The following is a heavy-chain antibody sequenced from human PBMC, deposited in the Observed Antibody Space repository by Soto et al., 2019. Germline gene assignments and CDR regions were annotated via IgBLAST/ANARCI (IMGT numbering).Heavy chain of an antibody. CDR2: TYSSGGA. CDR3: ARTRGSAVYFYFYGLDV. J-gene: IGHJ6*02. CDR1: GGSINCNTYS. V-gene: IGHV4-39*07. D-gene: IGHD3-10*01. Sequence: LCLTCISSGGSINCNTYSWCWIRQPPGRGLEWIGNTYSSGGAYYDPSFKSRASISVDTSKSQVFPKLTSVTAADTAIYYCARTRGSAVYFYFYGLDVWGHGTTVTVSS.